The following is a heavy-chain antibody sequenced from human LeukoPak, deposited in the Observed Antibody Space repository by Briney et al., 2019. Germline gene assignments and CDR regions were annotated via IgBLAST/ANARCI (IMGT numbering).Heavy chain of an antibody. D-gene: IGHD2-8*02. CDR1: GASIRSYY. CDR3: STDSPTGFDH. CDR2: IYHTGST. V-gene: IGHV4-59*01. Sequence: SETLSLTCTVSGASIRSYYWSWTRQTPGKGLEWIGYIYHTGSTKYNPSLKSRVTISTDTSKNHFSLTLTSVTAAVTAVYYCSTDSPTGFDHWGQGALVTVSS. J-gene: IGHJ4*02.